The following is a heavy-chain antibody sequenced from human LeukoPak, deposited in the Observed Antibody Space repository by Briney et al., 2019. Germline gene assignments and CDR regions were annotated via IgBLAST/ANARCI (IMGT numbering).Heavy chain of an antibody. CDR2: ITGSGGRT. CDR3: ARDIRMASFDY. V-gene: IGHV3-23*01. CDR1: GFTFSSYW. Sequence: GGSLRLSCAASGFTFSSYWMSWVRQAPGKGLEWVSGITGSGGRTYYADSVKGRFTISRDNSKNTLYLQVNSLRADDTAVYYCARDIRMASFDYWGQGTLVTVSS. D-gene: IGHD5-24*01. J-gene: IGHJ4*02.